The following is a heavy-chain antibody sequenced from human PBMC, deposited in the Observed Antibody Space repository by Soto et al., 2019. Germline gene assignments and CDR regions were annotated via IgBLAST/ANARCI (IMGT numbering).Heavy chain of an antibody. D-gene: IGHD6-25*01. V-gene: IGHV4-34*01. Sequence: QVQLQQWGAGLLKPSETLSLTCASYGGPFSGYYWSWIRQPPGRGREWMGEINHSGSTNYNPSLKSRVTISVDTSKNQFSLKLSSVTAADTAVYYCARGSSESPLGYYGMDVWGQGTTVTVSS. CDR1: GGPFSGYY. CDR2: INHSGST. J-gene: IGHJ6*02. CDR3: ARGSSESPLGYYGMDV.